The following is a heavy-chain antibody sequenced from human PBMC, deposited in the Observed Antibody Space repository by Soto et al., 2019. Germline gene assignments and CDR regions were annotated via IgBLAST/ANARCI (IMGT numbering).Heavy chain of an antibody. CDR2: LFYSGAT. J-gene: IGHJ1*01. CDR3: ARLAYRGYLQT. CDR1: GDSISTSNYY. Sequence: SETLSLTCSVSGDSISTSNYYWGWIRQPPGKGLEWIGHLFYSGATYYNPSLQSRVTISVDTSNNRFSLTLSSLTAADTAVYFWARLAYRGYLQTWGQGSLVTVSS. D-gene: IGHD1-1*01. V-gene: IGHV4-39*02.